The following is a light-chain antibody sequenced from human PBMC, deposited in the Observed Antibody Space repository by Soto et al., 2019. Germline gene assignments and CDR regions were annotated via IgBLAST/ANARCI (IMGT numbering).Light chain of an antibody. CDR3: QQYGSSPIT. CDR2: SVS. CDR1: QSVSSSY. V-gene: IGKV3-20*01. Sequence: EIVLTQSPGTLSLSPGERATLSCRASQSVSSSYLAWYQQKPGQAPRLLIYSVSTRATGIPDRFSGSGSGTDFTLTISRLEPEDFAVYYCQQYGSSPITLGQGTRLDIK. J-gene: IGKJ5*01.